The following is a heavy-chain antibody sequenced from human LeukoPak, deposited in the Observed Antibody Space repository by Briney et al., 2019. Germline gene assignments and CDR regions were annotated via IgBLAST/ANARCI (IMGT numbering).Heavy chain of an antibody. D-gene: IGHD7-27*01. V-gene: IGHV3-15*01. CDR1: GFTFNNAW. CDR2: IKSKIDGGTT. CDR3: TTDSAQTGVDP. Sequence: PGGSLRLSCAASGFTFNNAWMSWVRQAPGKGLEWVGRIKSKIDGGTTDYAAPVKGRFSISRDDSKNTLYLQMNSLKTEDTAVYYCTTDSAQTGVDPWGQGTLVTVSS. J-gene: IGHJ5*02.